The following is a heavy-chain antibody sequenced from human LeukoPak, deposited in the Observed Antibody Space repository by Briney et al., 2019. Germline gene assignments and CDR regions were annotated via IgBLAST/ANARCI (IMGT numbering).Heavy chain of an antibody. V-gene: IGHV4-59*11. CDR1: GGSISSHH. CDR3: ARGGDWFDS. D-gene: IGHD1-26*01. CDR2: IYYDGST. Sequence: SETLSLTCTVSGGSISSHHWSWIRQPPGKGLEWIGYIYYDGSTRYNPSLKSRITISVDTSKNQFSLKLSSVTAADTAVYYCARGGDWFDSWGQGTLVTVSA. J-gene: IGHJ5*01.